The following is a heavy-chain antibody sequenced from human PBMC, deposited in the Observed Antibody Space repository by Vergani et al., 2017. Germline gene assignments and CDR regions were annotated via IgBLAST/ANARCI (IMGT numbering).Heavy chain of an antibody. Sequence: QVQLQESGPGLVKPSETLSLTCTVSGGSISSYYWNWIRQPAGKGLEWIGRIYTSGSTNYNPSLKSRATISIDTSENVISLRLTSVTAADTALYHCARHGGSGNYYHLVDSRGQGTLV. CDR3: ARHGGSGNYYHLVDS. CDR2: IYTSGST. J-gene: IGHJ4*02. D-gene: IGHD3-3*01. CDR1: GGSISSYY. V-gene: IGHV4-4*07.